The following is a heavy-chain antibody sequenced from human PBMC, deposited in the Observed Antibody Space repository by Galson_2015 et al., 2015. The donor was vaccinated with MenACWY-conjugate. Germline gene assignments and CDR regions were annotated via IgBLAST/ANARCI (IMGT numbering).Heavy chain of an antibody. Sequence: SLRLSCAASGFTFNNSWMTWVRQAPGKGLEWVATIKQDGTEKKYVDSVKGRFTISRDNAKNTLYLQMNSLRVDDTAVYYCARDRKEWLFLLEGPFDLWGHGTLVTVSS. CDR3: ARDRKEWLFLLEGPFDL. CDR2: IKQDGTEK. CDR1: GFTFNNSW. J-gene: IGHJ4*01. D-gene: IGHD3-3*01. V-gene: IGHV3-7*01.